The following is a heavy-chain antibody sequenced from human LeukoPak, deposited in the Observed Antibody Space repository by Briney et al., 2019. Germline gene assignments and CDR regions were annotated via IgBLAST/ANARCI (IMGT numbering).Heavy chain of an antibody. J-gene: IGHJ4*02. V-gene: IGHV4-30-4*01. CDR3: ARDFSGYDIFDY. Sequence: NPSETLSLTCTVSSGSISSGDYYWSWIRQPPGKGLEWIGYIHYCGSTYYNPSLKSRVTISVDTSKKQFSLMLSSVTAADTAVYYCARDFSGYDIFDYWGQGTLVTVSS. CDR2: IHYCGST. CDR1: SGSISSGDYY. D-gene: IGHD3-9*01.